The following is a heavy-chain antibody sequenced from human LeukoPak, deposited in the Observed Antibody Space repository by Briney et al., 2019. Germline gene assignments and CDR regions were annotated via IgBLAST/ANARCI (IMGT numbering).Heavy chain of an antibody. J-gene: IGHJ4*02. CDR2: ISVYNGNT. CDR1: GYTFTSYG. V-gene: IGHV1-18*04. D-gene: IGHD3-10*01. Sequence: ASVKVSCKASGYTFTSYGINWVRQAPGQGLEWMGWISVYNGNTNYAQNVQDRVTMTTDTSTSTAYMELRSLRSDGTAVYYCARDRYGSGSYCRFWGQGTLVTVSS. CDR3: ARDRYGSGSYCRF.